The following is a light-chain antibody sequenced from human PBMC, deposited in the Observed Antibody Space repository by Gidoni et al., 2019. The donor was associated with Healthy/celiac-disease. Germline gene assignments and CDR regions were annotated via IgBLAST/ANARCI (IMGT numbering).Light chain of an antibody. J-gene: IGKJ2*01. Sequence: EILLTHSPATLSLSPGERATLSCRASQSVSSYLAWYQQKPGQAPRLLIYDASNRATGIPARFSGSGSGTDFTLTISSLEPEDFAVYYCQQRSNWPGYTFGQGTKLEIK. CDR2: DAS. V-gene: IGKV3-11*01. CDR1: QSVSSY. CDR3: QQRSNWPGYT.